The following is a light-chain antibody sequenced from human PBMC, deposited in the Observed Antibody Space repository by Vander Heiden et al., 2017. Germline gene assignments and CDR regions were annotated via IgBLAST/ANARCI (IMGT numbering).Light chain of an antibody. J-gene: IGKJ1*01. Sequence: TVMTQSPDSLAVSLGERATILCRSSQSLFFRSGVKNYLGWFQQKVGQPPKQLIYWASCLEPGVPDRFIGSGSGTDFTLTISSLQPEDVAVYYCQQYYSTPWTFGQGTKVEVK. CDR2: WAS. V-gene: IGKV4-1*01. CDR1: QSLFFRSGVKNY. CDR3: QQYYSTPWT.